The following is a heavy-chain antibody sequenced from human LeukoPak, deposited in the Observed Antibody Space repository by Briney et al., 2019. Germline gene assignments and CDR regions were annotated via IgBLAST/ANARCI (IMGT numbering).Heavy chain of an antibody. CDR2: IWFDGSNK. Sequence: GRSLRLSCAPSGFSFNSYGMHWVRQAPGKGLEWVAVIWFDGSNKYYADSVKGRFTISRDNSKNTLYLQMNSLRAEDTAVYYCARDPMQWLTDYWGQGTLVTVSS. CDR1: GFSFNSYG. V-gene: IGHV3-33*01. CDR3: ARDPMQWLTDY. D-gene: IGHD6-19*01. J-gene: IGHJ4*02.